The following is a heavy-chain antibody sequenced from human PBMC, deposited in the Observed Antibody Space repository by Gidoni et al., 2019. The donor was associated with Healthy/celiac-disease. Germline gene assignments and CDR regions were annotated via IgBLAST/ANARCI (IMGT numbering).Heavy chain of an antibody. CDR2: IDSGGST. Sequence: ELQLVVSGAGVDKPAGSRRLSWAASECTVSCNYMRWVRQAPGMGLEWVSVIDSGGSTYYADSVKGRFTISRDNSKNTLYLQVNSLGPEDTAVYYCSSPLRYCSGGSCYEEVYWGQGTLVTVSS. V-gene: IGHV3-53*01. D-gene: IGHD2-15*01. CDR1: ECTVSCNY. J-gene: IGHJ4*02. CDR3: SSPLRYCSGGSCYEEVY.